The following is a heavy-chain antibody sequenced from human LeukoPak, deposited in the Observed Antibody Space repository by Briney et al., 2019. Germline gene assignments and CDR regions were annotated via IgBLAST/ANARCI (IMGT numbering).Heavy chain of an antibody. V-gene: IGHV3-7*01. CDR3: ARDKPAYYGSGSHFDY. CDR1: GFTFSIYA. Sequence: PGGSLRLSCAASGFTFSIYAMSWVRQAPGKGLEWVAQIKEDGSEKYYIDSVMGRFIISRDNAKALLYLQMDSLRPEDTAVYYCARDKPAYYGSGSHFDYWGQGTLVIVSS. D-gene: IGHD3-10*01. CDR2: IKEDGSEK. J-gene: IGHJ4*02.